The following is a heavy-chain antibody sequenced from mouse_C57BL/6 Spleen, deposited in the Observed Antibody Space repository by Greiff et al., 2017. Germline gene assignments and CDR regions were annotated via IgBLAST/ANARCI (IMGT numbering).Heavy chain of an antibody. CDR1: GYTFTDYY. CDR2: IYPGSGNT. Sequence: VQGVESGAELVRPGASVKLSCKASGYTFTDYYINWVKQRPGQGLEWIARIYPGSGNTYYNEKFKGKATLTAEKSSSTAYMQLSSLTSEDSAVYFCASRGPGWYAMDYWGQGTSVTVSS. D-gene: IGHD2-3*01. CDR3: ASRGPGWYAMDY. J-gene: IGHJ4*01. V-gene: IGHV1-76*01.